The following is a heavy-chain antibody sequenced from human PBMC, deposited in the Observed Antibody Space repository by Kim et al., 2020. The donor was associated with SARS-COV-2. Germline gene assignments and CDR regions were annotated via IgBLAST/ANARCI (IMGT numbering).Heavy chain of an antibody. Sequence: GGSLRLSCAASGFTFSSYAMSWVRQAPGKGLEWVSSISDSGSRTYDADSVKGRFTISRDNSKNTLYLQMNSLRAEDTAVYYCAKRLVVVTHRYFDLWGRGTLVTVSS. CDR2: ISDSGSRT. V-gene: IGHV3-23*01. D-gene: IGHD2-21*02. CDR1: GFTFSSYA. CDR3: AKRLVVVTHRYFDL. J-gene: IGHJ2*01.